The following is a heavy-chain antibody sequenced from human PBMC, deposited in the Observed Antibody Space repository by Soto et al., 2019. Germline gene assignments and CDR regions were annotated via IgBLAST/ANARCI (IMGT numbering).Heavy chain of an antibody. D-gene: IGHD3-22*01. Sequence: EVQLVESGGGFIQPGGSLRLFCAASGFTFSSNDMNWVRQAPGKGLEWVSLIYSGGSTYYADSVKGRFTISRDNSKNTLYLQMSSLSAAEKAVYYCATRPLLPGAPWGQGTMVTISS. J-gene: IGHJ3*01. V-gene: IGHV3-53*01. CDR2: IYSGGST. CDR1: GFTFSSND. CDR3: ATRPLLPGAP.